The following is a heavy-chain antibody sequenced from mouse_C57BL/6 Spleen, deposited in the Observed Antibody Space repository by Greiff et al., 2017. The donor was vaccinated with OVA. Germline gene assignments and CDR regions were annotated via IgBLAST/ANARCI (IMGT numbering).Heavy chain of an antibody. CDR3: AREGDDYDGFDY. Sequence: VKLMESGAELVRPGTSVKMSCKASGYTFTNYWIGWAKQRPGHGLEWIGDIYPGGGYTNYNEKFKGKATLTADKSSSTAYMQFSSLTSEDSAIYYCAREGDDYDGFDYWGQGTTLTVSS. D-gene: IGHD2-4*01. CDR2: IYPGGGYT. CDR1: GYTFTNYW. V-gene: IGHV1-63*01. J-gene: IGHJ2*01.